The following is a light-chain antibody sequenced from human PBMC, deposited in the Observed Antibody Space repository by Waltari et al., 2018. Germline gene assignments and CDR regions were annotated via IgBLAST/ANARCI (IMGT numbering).Light chain of an antibody. CDR2: DTS. Sequence: EIVMTQSPATLSVSPGERATLSCRASQSVGVTLAWYQQKPGQAPNLLIYDTSTRATGVPAKCSGSGSGTEFTLTISSLQSEDFAIYYCQQYNRWPRTFGQGTRVEIK. V-gene: IGKV3-15*01. J-gene: IGKJ1*01. CDR3: QQYNRWPRT. CDR1: QSVGVT.